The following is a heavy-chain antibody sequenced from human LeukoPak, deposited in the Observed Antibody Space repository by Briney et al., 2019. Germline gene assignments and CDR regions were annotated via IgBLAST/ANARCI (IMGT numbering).Heavy chain of an antibody. CDR3: ARAVGPFDY. D-gene: IGHD2-15*01. CDR2: IWNDGSKK. V-gene: IGHV3-33*01. CDR1: GFTFSTYG. J-gene: IGHJ4*02. Sequence: GGSLRLSCAASGFTFSTYGMHWVRQAPGKGLEWVAVIWNDGSKKYYADSVKGRFTISRDNSKNTLYLQMNSLRTEDMALYYCARAVGPFDYWGQGTLVTVSS.